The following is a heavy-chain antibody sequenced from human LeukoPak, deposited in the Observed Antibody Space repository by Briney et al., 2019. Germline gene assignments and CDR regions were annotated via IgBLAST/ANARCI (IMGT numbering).Heavy chain of an antibody. CDR3: ARDSGSDYYYYMDV. CDR2: ISAYNGNT. V-gene: IGHV1-18*01. Sequence: GASVKVSCKASGYTFTSYGISWVRQAPGHGLEWMGWISAYNGNTNYAQNLQGRVTMTTDTSWSTAYMELRSRRSDDTAVYYCARDSGSDYYYYMDVWGKGTTVTVSS. J-gene: IGHJ6*03. D-gene: IGHD7-27*01. CDR1: GYTFTSYG.